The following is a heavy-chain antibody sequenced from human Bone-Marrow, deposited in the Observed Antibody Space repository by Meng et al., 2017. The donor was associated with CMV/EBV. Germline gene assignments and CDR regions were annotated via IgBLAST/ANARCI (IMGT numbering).Heavy chain of an antibody. D-gene: IGHD1-26*01. V-gene: IGHV3-21*01. CDR2: ISSSSSYI. CDR3: ARAQRPFSGSYYGYFDF. Sequence: GGLLRLSCAAVGFAFSSYSMNWVRQAPGKGLEWASAISSSSSYIYYADSVKGRFTISRDNAKNSLYLQMNSLSAEDTAVYYCARAQRPFSGSYYGYFDFWGQGTLVTVSS. J-gene: IGHJ4*01. CDR1: GFAFSSYS.